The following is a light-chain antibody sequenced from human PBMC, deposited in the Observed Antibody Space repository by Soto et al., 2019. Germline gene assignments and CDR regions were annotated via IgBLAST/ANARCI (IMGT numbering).Light chain of an antibody. CDR3: QQFNSYPLT. CDR2: HAS. V-gene: IGKV1-13*02. CDR1: QAINSA. J-gene: IGKJ4*01. Sequence: IQLTQSPSSLAASVGDKVTISCRASQAINSALAWCQQRPGKAPMVLIYHASILASGVPSRFSGSGSGTDFTLTISSLQPEDFATYYCQQFNSYPLTFGGGTKVEIE.